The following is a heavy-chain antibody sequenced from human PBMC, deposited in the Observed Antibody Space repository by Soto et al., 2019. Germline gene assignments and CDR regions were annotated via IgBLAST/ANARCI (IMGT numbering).Heavy chain of an antibody. CDR2: INHGGNS. CDR1: GGSLSDYS. Sequence: QVQLQQWGAGLLKPSETLSLRCAVYGGSLSDYSWTWIRQSPGKGLEWIGEINHGGNSKYNPSLKGRVTNSVDKSKNQLSLIPAAVTAADTAVYHCARGGGDTGYFFDYWGQGTLVTVSS. D-gene: IGHD5-12*01. V-gene: IGHV4-34*01. CDR3: ARGGGDTGYFFDY. J-gene: IGHJ4*02.